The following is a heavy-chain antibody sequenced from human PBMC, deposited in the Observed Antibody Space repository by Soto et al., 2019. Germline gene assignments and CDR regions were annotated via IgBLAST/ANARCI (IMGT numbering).Heavy chain of an antibody. CDR3: AKGGDSSGQVDY. CDR1: GFTFSSYS. CDR2: ISYDGSNK. Sequence: QVQLVESGGGVVQPGRSLRLSCAASGFTFSSYSMHWVRQAPGKGLEWVAVISYDGSNKYYADSVKGRFTISRDNSKNTLYLQMNSLRAEDTAVYYCAKGGDSSGQVDYWGQGTLVTVSS. J-gene: IGHJ4*02. V-gene: IGHV3-30*18. D-gene: IGHD3-22*01.